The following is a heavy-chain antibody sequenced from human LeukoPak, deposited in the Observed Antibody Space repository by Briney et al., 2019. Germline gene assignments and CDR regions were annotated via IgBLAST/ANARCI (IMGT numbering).Heavy chain of an antibody. J-gene: IGHJ5*02. D-gene: IGHD2-2*01. Sequence: SETLSLTCAVSGYSISSGYYWGWIRQPPGKGLEWIGSIYHSGSTYYNPSLKSRVTISVDTSKNQFSLKLSSVTAADTAVYYYARRVVPAASWFDPRGQGTLVTVSS. CDR1: GYSISSGYY. V-gene: IGHV4-38-2*01. CDR3: ARRVVPAASWFDP. CDR2: IYHSGST.